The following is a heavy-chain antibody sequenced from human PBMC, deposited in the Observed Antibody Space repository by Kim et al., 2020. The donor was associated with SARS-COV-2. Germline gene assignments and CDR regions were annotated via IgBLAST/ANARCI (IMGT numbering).Heavy chain of an antibody. CDR3: ARHDYGDYVNWFDP. D-gene: IGHD4-17*01. CDR2: IYYSGST. Sequence: SETLSLTCTVSGGSISSSSYYWGWIRQPPGKGLEWIGSIYYSGSTYYNPSLKSRVTISVDTSKNQFSLKLSSVTAADTAVYYCARHDYGDYVNWFDPWGQETLVTVSS. V-gene: IGHV4-39*01. CDR1: GGSISSSSYY. J-gene: IGHJ5*02.